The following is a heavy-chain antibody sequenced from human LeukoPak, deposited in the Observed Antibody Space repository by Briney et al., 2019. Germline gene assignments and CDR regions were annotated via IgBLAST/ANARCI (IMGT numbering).Heavy chain of an antibody. Sequence: SETLSLTCTVSGGSISISSDYWGWIRQPPGKGLEWIGDIYYSGTTNYNPSLKSRVTMSVDTSKNQSSLKLNSATAADTAVYYCARRLSTRSYYLDDWGQGTLVTVSS. J-gene: IGHJ4*02. CDR3: ARRLSTRSYYLDD. CDR1: GGSISISSDY. V-gene: IGHV4-39*01. CDR2: IYYSGTT. D-gene: IGHD2/OR15-2a*01.